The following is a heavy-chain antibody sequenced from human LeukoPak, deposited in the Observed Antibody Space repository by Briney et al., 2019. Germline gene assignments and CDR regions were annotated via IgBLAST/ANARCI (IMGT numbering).Heavy chain of an antibody. Sequence: VASVKVSCKASGYTFTGYYMHWVRQAPGQGLEWMGWINPNSGGTNYAQKFQGRVTMTRDTSISTAYMELSRLRSDDTAVYYCARGETLPGYDFLKLFDYWGQGTLVTVSS. CDR2: INPNSGGT. CDR1: GYTFTGYY. CDR3: ARGETLPGYDFLKLFDY. J-gene: IGHJ4*02. D-gene: IGHD2/OR15-2a*01. V-gene: IGHV1-2*02.